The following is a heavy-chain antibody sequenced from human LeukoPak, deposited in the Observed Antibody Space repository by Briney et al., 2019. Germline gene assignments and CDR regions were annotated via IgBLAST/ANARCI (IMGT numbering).Heavy chain of an antibody. Sequence: ASVKVSRKASGCTFISYGISWVRQAPGQGLEWMGWISPYNGNTNDAQKPQGRVTMTTDTSTSTAYMELRSLRSDDSAVYYCATLRGRGAFDIWGQGTMVTVSS. CDR1: GCTFISYG. CDR3: ATLRGRGAFDI. CDR2: ISPYNGNT. V-gene: IGHV1-18*01. J-gene: IGHJ3*02. D-gene: IGHD3-16*01.